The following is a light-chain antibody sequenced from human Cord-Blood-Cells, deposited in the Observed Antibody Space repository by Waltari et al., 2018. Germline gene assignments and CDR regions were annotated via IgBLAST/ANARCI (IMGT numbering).Light chain of an antibody. Sequence: QSALTPPASVSGSPGQSITISCPGPSRDVGGYKHVSWYQQHPGKAPKLMIYDVSNRPSGVSNRFSGSKSGNTASLTISGLQAEDEADYYCSSYTSSSTLEFGGGTKLTVL. CDR3: SSYTSSSTLE. CDR1: SRDVGGYKH. CDR2: DVS. V-gene: IGLV2-14*01. J-gene: IGLJ3*02.